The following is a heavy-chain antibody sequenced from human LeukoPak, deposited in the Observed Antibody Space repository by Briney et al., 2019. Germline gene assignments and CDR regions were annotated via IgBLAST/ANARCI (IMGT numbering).Heavy chain of an antibody. Sequence: AASVKVSCKASGYTFTGYYLHWVRQAPGQGLEWMGWINPNSGGTNYAQKSQGRVTMTRDTSTSTAYMDLSSLRPDDTAVYYCARDPWENIALVSGYYYGLDAWGQGTTVTVSS. CDR2: INPNSGGT. J-gene: IGHJ6*02. V-gene: IGHV1-2*02. CDR3: ARDPWENIALVSGYYYGLDA. D-gene: IGHD5-18*01. CDR1: GYTFTGYY.